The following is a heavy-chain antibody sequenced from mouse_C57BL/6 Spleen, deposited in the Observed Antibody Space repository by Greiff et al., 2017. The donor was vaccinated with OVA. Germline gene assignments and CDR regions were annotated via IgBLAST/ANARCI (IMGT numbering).Heavy chain of an antibody. CDR1: GFTFSSYA. J-gene: IGHJ3*01. D-gene: IGHD2-5*01. Sequence: EVQVVESGEGLVKPGGSLKLSCAASGFTFSSYAMSWVRQTPEKRLEWVAYISSGGDYIYYADTVQVRFTISRDNTRNTLYLQMSRLESEDTSMYYCTREGYSKGFADWGQGTLVTVSA. CDR3: TREGYSKGFAD. V-gene: IGHV5-9-1*02. CDR2: ISSGGDYI.